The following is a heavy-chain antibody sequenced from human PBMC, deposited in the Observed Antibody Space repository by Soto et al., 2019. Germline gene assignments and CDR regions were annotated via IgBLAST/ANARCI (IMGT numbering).Heavy chain of an antibody. J-gene: IGHJ4*02. D-gene: IGHD1-26*01. CDR2: INDSGST. CDR1: GGSFSGYI. CDR3: ARGLIPGSSYSGGWYYFDH. Sequence: PSEALCLTCAVHGGSFSGYIWTWSRQPPGRGLQWIGQINDSGSTYYNPSLKSRVIISMHTSNDQFSLELTSVTAADTAMYYCARGLIPGSSYSGGWYYFDHWGQGTQVT. V-gene: IGHV4-34*01.